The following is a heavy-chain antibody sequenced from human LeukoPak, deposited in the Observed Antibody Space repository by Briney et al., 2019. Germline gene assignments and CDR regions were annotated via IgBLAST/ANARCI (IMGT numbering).Heavy chain of an antibody. CDR1: GFTFSSYE. V-gene: IGHV3-48*03. CDR2: ISTSGNPI. Sequence: PGGSLRLSCAASGFTFSSYEMNWVRQAPGEGLEWISYISTSGNPIFYADSVKGRFTISRDNAKNSLYLQMNSLRAEDTAVYYCARGFAPHDYWGQGTLVTVSS. J-gene: IGHJ4*02. CDR3: ARGFAPHDY.